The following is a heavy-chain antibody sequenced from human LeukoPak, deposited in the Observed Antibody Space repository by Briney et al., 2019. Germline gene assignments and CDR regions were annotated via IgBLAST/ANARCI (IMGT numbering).Heavy chain of an antibody. Sequence: GASVKVSCKASGYTFTYRYLHWVRQAPGQALEWMGWITPFNGNTNYAQKFQDRVTITRDRSMSTAYMELSSLRSEDTAMYYCATVGDITIFGVVRSAAFDIWGQETMVTVSS. V-gene: IGHV1-45*02. J-gene: IGHJ3*02. CDR1: GYTFTYRY. CDR3: ATVGDITIFGVVRSAAFDI. D-gene: IGHD3-3*01. CDR2: ITPFNGNT.